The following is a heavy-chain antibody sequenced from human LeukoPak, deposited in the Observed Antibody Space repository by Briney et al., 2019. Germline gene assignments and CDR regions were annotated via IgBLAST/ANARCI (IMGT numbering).Heavy chain of an antibody. CDR1: GFTFSSYS. Sequence: GGSLRLSCAASGFTFSSYSMNWVRQAPGKGLEWVSYISSSSSTIYYADSVKGRFTISRDNAKNSLYLQMNSLRAEDTAVYYCESGRGYSKWGQGTLVTVSS. J-gene: IGHJ4*02. D-gene: IGHD5-18*01. CDR3: ESGRGYSK. V-gene: IGHV3-48*04. CDR2: ISSSSSTI.